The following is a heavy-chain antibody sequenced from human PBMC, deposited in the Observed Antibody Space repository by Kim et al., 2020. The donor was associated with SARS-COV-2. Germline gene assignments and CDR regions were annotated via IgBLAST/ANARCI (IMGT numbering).Heavy chain of an antibody. V-gene: IGHV1-69*13. Sequence: SVKVSCKASGGTFSSYAISWVRQAPGQGLEWMGGIIPIFGTANYAQKFQGRVTITADESTSTAYMELSSLRSEDTAVYYCARVNQPYYYDSSGYFPPAFDIWGQGTMVTVSS. CDR3: ARVNQPYYYDSSGYFPPAFDI. CDR1: GGTFSSYA. CDR2: IIPIFGTA. J-gene: IGHJ3*02. D-gene: IGHD3-22*01.